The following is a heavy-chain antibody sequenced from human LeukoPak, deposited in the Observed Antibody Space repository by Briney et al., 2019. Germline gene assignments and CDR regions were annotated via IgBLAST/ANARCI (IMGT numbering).Heavy chain of an antibody. CDR3: ASASSTSEIASY. J-gene: IGHJ4*02. CDR1: GGTFISYA. V-gene: IGHV1-69*05. Sequence: SVNVSFKASGGTFISYAISWVRQAPGQGLEWMGGIIPIFGTANYAQKFQGRVTITTDESTSTAYMELSSLRSEDTAVYYCASASSTSEIASYWGQGTLVTVSS. D-gene: IGHD2-2*01. CDR2: IIPIFGTA.